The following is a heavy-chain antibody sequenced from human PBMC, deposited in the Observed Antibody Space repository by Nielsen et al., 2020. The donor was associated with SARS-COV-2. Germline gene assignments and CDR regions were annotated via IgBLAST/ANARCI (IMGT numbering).Heavy chain of an antibody. CDR2: IYSGGSST. D-gene: IGHD3-3*01. Sequence: GGSLRLSCAASGFTFSSYAMSWVRQAPGKGLEWVSVIYSGGSSTYYADSVKGRFTISRDNSKNTLYLQMNSLRAEDTAVYYCAKEGSYYDFWSGYSNYYGMDVWGQGTTVTVSS. CDR3: AKEGSYYDFWSGYSNYYGMDV. CDR1: GFTFSSYA. V-gene: IGHV3-23*03. J-gene: IGHJ6*02.